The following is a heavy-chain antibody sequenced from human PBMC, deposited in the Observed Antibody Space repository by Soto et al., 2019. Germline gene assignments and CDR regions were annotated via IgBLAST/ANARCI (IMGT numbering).Heavy chain of an antibody. CDR2: IRSKAYGGTT. D-gene: IGHD3-22*01. CDR3: ARDRSHCYDSSGYYAFDI. Sequence: GGSLRLSCTASGFTFGDYAMSWFRQAPGKGLEWVGFIRSKAYGGTTEYAASVKCRFTISRDDSKSIAQLQMISLETEDTAVYYCARDRSHCYDSSGYYAFDIWGQGTMVTVSS. V-gene: IGHV3-49*03. CDR1: GFTFGDYA. J-gene: IGHJ3*02.